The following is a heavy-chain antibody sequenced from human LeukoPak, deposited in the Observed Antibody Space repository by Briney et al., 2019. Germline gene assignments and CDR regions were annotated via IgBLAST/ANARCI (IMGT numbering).Heavy chain of an antibody. D-gene: IGHD3-10*01. J-gene: IGHJ4*02. CDR3: AKAFNYGSGYNYKTFDS. V-gene: IGHV3-48*03. Sequence: QTGGSLRLSCTASGFTFSSYEMNWVRQAPGKGLEWVSHISSSGTIIYYADSVKGRFTISRDNAKNSLYLQMNSLRAEDTALYYCAKAFNYGSGYNYKTFDSWGQGTLVTVSS. CDR2: ISSSGTII. CDR1: GFTFSSYE.